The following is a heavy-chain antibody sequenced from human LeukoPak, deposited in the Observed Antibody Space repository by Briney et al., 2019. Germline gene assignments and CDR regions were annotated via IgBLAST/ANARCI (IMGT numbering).Heavy chain of an antibody. Sequence: ASVKVSCKASGGTFSSYAISWVRQAPGQGLEWMGGIIPIFGTANYAQKFQGRVTITADESTSTAYMELSSLRSEDTAVYYCARYYYDSSGYYSAEYFQHCGQGTLVTVSS. CDR1: GGTFSSYA. J-gene: IGHJ1*01. CDR2: IIPIFGTA. CDR3: ARYYYDSSGYYSAEYFQH. V-gene: IGHV1-69*13. D-gene: IGHD3-22*01.